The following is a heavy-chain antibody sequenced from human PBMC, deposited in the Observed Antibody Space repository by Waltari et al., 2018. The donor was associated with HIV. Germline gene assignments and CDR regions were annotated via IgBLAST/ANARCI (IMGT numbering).Heavy chain of an antibody. CDR1: GLTFSSYE. J-gene: IGHJ4*02. CDR3: ARGRSYDSSRYFDY. Sequence: EVQLVESGGALVQPGGSLRLSCAASGLTFSSYEMNWVRQAPGQGLEWRSYISSSGHTIYYADPVKGRFTISRDNAKNSLYLQMNSLRAEDTALYYCARGRSYDSSRYFDYWGQGTLVTVSS. V-gene: IGHV3-48*03. D-gene: IGHD3-22*01. CDR2: ISSSGHTI.